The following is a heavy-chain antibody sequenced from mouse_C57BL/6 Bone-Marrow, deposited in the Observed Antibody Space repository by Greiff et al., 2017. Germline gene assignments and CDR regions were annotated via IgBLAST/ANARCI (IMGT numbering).Heavy chain of an antibody. J-gene: IGHJ3*01. CDR1: GFSINSDCY. CDR3: ANAYYGSSYVAY. CDR2: TFYSGIT. D-gene: IGHD1-1*01. Sequence: EVKLMESGPSLVRPSQTLSLTCTVTGFSINSDCYWIWIRQFPGNKLEYIGYTFYSGITYYNPSLESRTYITRDPSKNQFSLKLSSVTTEDTATYYCANAYYGSSYVAYWGQGTLVTVSA. V-gene: IGHV3-3*01.